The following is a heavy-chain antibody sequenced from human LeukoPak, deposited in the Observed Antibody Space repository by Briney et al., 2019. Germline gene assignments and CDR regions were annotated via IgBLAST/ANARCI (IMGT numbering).Heavy chain of an antibody. CDR2: INHSGST. J-gene: IGHJ6*03. CDR1: GGSFSGYY. CDR3: ARGYCSGGSCYEFSYYYYYMDV. D-gene: IGHD2-15*01. Sequence: TSETLSLTCTVYGGSFSGYYWSWIRQPPGKGLEWIGEINHSGSTNYNPSLKSRVTISVDTSKNQFSLKLSSVTAADTAVYYCARGYCSGGSCYEFSYYYYYMDVWGKGTTVTISS. V-gene: IGHV4-34*01.